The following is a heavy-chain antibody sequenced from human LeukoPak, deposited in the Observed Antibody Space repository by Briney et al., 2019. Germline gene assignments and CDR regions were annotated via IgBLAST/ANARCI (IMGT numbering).Heavy chain of an antibody. V-gene: IGHV3-7*04. J-gene: IGHJ3*02. CDR3: ARDKAWGALDI. Sequence: GGSLRLSCAASGFTFSNSWMIWVRQAPGKGLEGVANIKPDGSAEYYVDSVKGRLTISRDNARNSLHLQMNSLRVEDAAVYYCARDKAWGALDIWGQGTMVTVSS. CDR2: IKPDGSAE. CDR1: GFTFSNSW. D-gene: IGHD7-27*01.